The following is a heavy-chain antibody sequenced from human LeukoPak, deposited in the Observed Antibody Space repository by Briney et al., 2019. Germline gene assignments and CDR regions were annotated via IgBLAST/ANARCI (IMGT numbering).Heavy chain of an antibody. V-gene: IGHV1-46*03. CDR1: GYTFTSYY. Sequence: ASVKVSCKASGYTFTSYYMHWVRQAPGQGLEWMGMINPSGGSTSYAQKFQGRATMTRDTSTSTVYMELSSLRSEDTAVYYCAREGHGPQNYYYYYYMDVWGKGTTVTVSS. D-gene: IGHD2-8*01. CDR2: INPSGGST. CDR3: AREGHGPQNYYYYYYMDV. J-gene: IGHJ6*03.